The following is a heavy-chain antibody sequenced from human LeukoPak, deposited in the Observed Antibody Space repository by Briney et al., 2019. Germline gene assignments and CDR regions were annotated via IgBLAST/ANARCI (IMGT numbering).Heavy chain of an antibody. Sequence: PSETLSLTCTVSGASISSSSYYWGWIRQPPGKALEWIGSIYYSGSTYYNPSLKSRVTISVDTSKNQFSLKLSSVTAADTAVFYCARAYYDFWSGAKNWFDPWGQGTLVTVSS. CDR3: ARAYYDFWSGAKNWFDP. CDR2: IYYSGST. V-gene: IGHV4-39*07. J-gene: IGHJ5*02. D-gene: IGHD3-3*01. CDR1: GASISSSSYY.